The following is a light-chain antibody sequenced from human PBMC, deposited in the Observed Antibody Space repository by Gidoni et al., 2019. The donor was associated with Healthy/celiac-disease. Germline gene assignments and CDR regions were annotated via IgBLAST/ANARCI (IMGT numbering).Light chain of an antibody. CDR1: QSISSW. CDR2: KAS. CDR3: QQSGYT. J-gene: IGKJ2*01. Sequence: DSQMTQSPSTLSASVGDRVTITCRASQSISSWLAWYQQKPGKAPKLLIYKASSLESGVPSRFSGSGSGTEFTLTISSLQPDDFATYYCQQSGYTFGQGTKLEIK. V-gene: IGKV1-5*03.